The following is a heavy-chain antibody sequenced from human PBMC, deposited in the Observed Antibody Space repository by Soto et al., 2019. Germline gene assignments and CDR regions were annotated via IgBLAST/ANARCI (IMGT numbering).Heavy chain of an antibody. V-gene: IGHV3-73*01. Sequence: GGSLRLSCATSGFTFSGSVMHWVRQASGKGLEWVGRIRSRANSYATTYVASVKGRFIISRDDSKNTAYLQMNSLKTEDTAMYYCTSGQRDTYYGMDVWGPGTTVTVSS. CDR2: IRSRANSYAT. J-gene: IGHJ6*02. CDR3: TSGQRDTYYGMDV. D-gene: IGHD5-18*01. CDR1: GFTFSGSV.